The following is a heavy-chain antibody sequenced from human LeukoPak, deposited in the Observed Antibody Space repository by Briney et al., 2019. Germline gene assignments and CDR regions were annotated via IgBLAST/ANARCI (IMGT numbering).Heavy chain of an antibody. J-gene: IGHJ4*02. Sequence: PGGSLRLSCAASGFPFDDYGMNWVRQGPGKGLEWVSSINWNGGSTGYADSVKGRFTISRDNSKNTLYLQMNSLRAEDTAVYYCAKLGYYYGSGSYYTRDYWGQGTLVTVSS. CDR2: INWNGGST. CDR3: AKLGYYYGSGSYYTRDY. D-gene: IGHD3-10*01. V-gene: IGHV3-20*04. CDR1: GFPFDDYG.